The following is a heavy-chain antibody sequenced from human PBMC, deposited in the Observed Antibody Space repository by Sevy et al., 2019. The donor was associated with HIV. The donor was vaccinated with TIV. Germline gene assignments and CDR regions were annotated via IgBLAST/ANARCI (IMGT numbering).Heavy chain of an antibody. CDR1: GFTFSSYG. J-gene: IGHJ4*02. D-gene: IGHD4-17*01. CDR3: AQDPGGLRGSFDY. CDR2: ISYDGSNK. V-gene: IGHV3-30*18. Sequence: GGSLRLSCAASGFTFSSYGMHWVRQAPGKGLEWVAVISYDGSNKYYADSVKGRFTISRDNSKNTLYLQMNSLRAEDTAVYYCAQDPGGLRGSFDYWGQGTLVTVSS.